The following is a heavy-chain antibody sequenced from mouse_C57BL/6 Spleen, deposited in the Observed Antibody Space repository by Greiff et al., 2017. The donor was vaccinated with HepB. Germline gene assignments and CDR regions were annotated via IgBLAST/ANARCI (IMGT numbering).Heavy chain of an antibody. V-gene: IGHV3-8*01. J-gene: IGHJ1*03. CDR2: IIYSGST. CDR3: ARAAMTHWYFDV. Sequence: VQLKESGPGLAKPSQTLSLTCSVTGYSITSDYWNWIRKFPGHKLEYMGYIIYSGSTYYNPSLKSRISITRDTSKNQYYLQLHAVTTEDTATYYCARAAMTHWYFDVWGTGTTVNVSS. CDR1: GYSITSDY. D-gene: IGHD2-3*01.